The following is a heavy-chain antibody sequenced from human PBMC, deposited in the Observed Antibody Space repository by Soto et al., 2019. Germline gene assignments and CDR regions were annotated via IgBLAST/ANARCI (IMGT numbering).Heavy chain of an antibody. J-gene: IGHJ3*02. CDR1: GFTFSSYG. Sequence: QVQLVESGGGVVQPGRSLRLSCAASGFTFSSYGMHWVRQAPGKGLEWVAVIWYDGSNKYYADSVKGRFTISRDNSKNTLYVQMNGLRAEDTAVYYCARGGSYSLDAFDIWGQGTMVTVSS. CDR2: IWYDGSNK. CDR3: ARGGSYSLDAFDI. D-gene: IGHD1-26*01. V-gene: IGHV3-33*01.